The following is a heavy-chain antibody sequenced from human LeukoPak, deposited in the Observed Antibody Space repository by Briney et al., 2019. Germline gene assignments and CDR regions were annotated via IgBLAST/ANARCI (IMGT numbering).Heavy chain of an antibody. CDR2: ISGSGGST. J-gene: IGHJ4*02. CDR1: GFTFSSYA. D-gene: IGHD5-12*01. CDR3: AKIGWIVATIGGTWYFDY. V-gene: IGHV3-23*01. Sequence: GGSLRLSCAASGFTFSSYAMSWVRQAPGKGLEWVSAISGSGGSTYYADSVKGRFTISRDNSKNTLYLQMNSLRAEDTAVYYCAKIGWIVATIGGTWYFDYWGQGTLVTVPS.